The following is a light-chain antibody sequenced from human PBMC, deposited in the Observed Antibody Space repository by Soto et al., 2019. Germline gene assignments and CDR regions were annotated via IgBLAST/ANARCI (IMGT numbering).Light chain of an antibody. CDR1: SSDVGAFNY. Sequence: QSALTQPASVSGSPGQSITISCTGTSSDVGAFNYVSWYQHLPGKAPKLMIYDVSNRPSGVSNRFSGSKPGNTASLTISGLQAEDEAHYYCSSYTSSTTLVFGGGTKLTVL. V-gene: IGLV2-14*03. CDR2: DVS. CDR3: SSYTSSTTLV. J-gene: IGLJ2*01.